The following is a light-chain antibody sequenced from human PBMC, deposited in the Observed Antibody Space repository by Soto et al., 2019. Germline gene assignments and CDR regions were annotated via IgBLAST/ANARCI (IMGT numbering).Light chain of an antibody. CDR1: QSVSSSY. CDR3: HQYNEWPRGT. CDR2: SAS. V-gene: IGKV3D-15*01. Sequence: EIVLTQSPGTLSLSPGERATLSCRASQSVSSSYLAWYQQKPGQPPRLLIYSASTRAPGIPARVSGGGSGTQFSLTISSLQSEDFALYYCHQYNEWPRGTFGPGTKVDIK. J-gene: IGKJ1*01.